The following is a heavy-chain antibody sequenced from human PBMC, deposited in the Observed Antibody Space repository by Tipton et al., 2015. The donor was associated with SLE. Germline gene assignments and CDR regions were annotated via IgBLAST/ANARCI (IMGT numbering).Heavy chain of an antibody. V-gene: IGHV3-21*03. CDR1: GFTFSSYG. D-gene: IGHD6-6*01. Sequence: SLRLSCAASGFTFSSYGMSWVRQAPGKGLEWVASITSSSSYIYYGEAVEGRFSISRDNAKNSLFLQMNSVKVEDTGVYFCARDDIAARPSWFDPWGLGTLVTASS. J-gene: IGHJ5*02. CDR2: ITSSSSYI. CDR3: ARDDIAARPSWFDP.